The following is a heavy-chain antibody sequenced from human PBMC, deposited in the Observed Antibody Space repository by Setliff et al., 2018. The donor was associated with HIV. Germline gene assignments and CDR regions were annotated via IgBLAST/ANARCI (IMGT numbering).Heavy chain of an antibody. CDR3: TGDYNSGSYRFDY. Sequence: PEETLSLTCTVSGGSINNYYWSWIRQPPGKGLEWIGYIYPNGSPDYPSGNIVYNPSFRSRVTLSLDTSKNQFSLKLTSVTAADEAVYYCTGDYNSGSYRFDYWGQGTPVTVSS. J-gene: IGHJ4*02. V-gene: IGHV4-4*08. CDR2: IYPNGSP. D-gene: IGHD3-10*01. CDR1: GGSINNYY.